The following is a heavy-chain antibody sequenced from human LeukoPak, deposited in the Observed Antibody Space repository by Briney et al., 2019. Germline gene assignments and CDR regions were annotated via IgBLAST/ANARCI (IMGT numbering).Heavy chain of an antibody. D-gene: IGHD2-15*01. Sequence: GGSLRLSCAASGFTFSSYGMHWVRQAPGKGLEWVAVIWYDGSNKYYADSVKGRFTISRDNSKNTLYLQMNSLRAEDTAVFYCARAATSLVAATPSYYYAMDVWGQGTTVTVSS. CDR2: IWYDGSNK. CDR3: ARAATSLVAATPSYYYAMDV. V-gene: IGHV3-33*01. CDR1: GFTFSSYG. J-gene: IGHJ6*02.